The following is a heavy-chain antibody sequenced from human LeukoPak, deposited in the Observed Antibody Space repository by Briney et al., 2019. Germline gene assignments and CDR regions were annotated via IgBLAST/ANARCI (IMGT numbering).Heavy chain of an antibody. D-gene: IGHD3-16*01. J-gene: IGHJ5*02. CDR3: ARGQLDYVWGSVNWFDP. Sequence: SETLSLTCTVSGGSISSGGYYWSWIRQHPGKGLEWIGYIYYSGSTYYNPSLKSRVTISVDTSKNQFSLKLSSVTAADTAVCYCARGQLDYVWGSVNWFDPWGQGTLVTVSS. CDR2: IYYSGST. V-gene: IGHV4-31*03. CDR1: GGSISSGGYY.